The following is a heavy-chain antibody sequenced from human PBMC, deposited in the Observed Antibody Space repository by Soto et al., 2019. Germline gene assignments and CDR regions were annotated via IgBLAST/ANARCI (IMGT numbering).Heavy chain of an antibody. V-gene: IGHV3-23*01. Sequence: EVQLLESGGGLVQPGGSLRLSCAASGFTFSSYAMSWVRQAPGKGLEWVSAISGSGGSTYYADSVKGRFTISRDNSKNTLYLQINGLRAEDTAVQFCAKDRADYYDSSGYPVDYWGEGTLVTVSS. CDR1: GFTFSSYA. D-gene: IGHD3-22*01. CDR2: ISGSGGST. J-gene: IGHJ4*02. CDR3: AKDRADYYDSSGYPVDY.